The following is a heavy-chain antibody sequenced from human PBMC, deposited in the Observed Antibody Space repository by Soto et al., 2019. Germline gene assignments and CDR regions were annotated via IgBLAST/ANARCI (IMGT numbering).Heavy chain of an antibody. CDR2: ISYDGSNK. V-gene: IGHV3-30-3*01. CDR1: GFTFSSYA. CDR3: ARVRTLTGYYTILFYYYGMDV. J-gene: IGHJ6*02. D-gene: IGHD3-9*01. Sequence: PGGSLRLSCAASGFTFSSYAMHWVRQAPGKGLEWVAVISYDGSNKYYADSVKGRFTISRDNSKNTPYLQMNSLRAEDTAVYYCARVRTLTGYYTILFYYYGMDVWGQGTTVTVSS.